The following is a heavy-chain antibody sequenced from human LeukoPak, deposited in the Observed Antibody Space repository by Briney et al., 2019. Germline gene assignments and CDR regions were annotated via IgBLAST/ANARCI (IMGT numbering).Heavy chain of an antibody. D-gene: IGHD4-17*01. J-gene: IGHJ4*02. CDR2: IYYSGST. CDR3: ARVTTVTTSSHFDY. V-gene: IGHV4-30-4*01. CDR1: GGSISSGGYH. Sequence: SETLSLTCTVSGGSISSGGYHWSWIRQPPGEGLEWIGYIYYSGSTYYHPSLKSRVTISLDTSKNQFSLKLSSVTAADTAVYYCARVTTVTTSSHFDYWGQGTLVTVSS.